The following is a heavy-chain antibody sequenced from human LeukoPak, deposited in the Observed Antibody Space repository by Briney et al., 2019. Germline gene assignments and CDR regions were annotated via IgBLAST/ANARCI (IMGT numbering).Heavy chain of an antibody. CDR2: IIPISGTA. Sequence: SVKVSCKASGGTFSSYVISWVRQAPGQGLEWMGRIIPISGTANNAQKFQGRVTITADESTSTVYMELSSLRSENTAVYYCANKLQFLLAFDIWGRGTMVTVSS. J-gene: IGHJ3*02. V-gene: IGHV1-69*15. CDR1: GGTFSSYV. D-gene: IGHD3-3*01. CDR3: ANKLQFLLAFDI.